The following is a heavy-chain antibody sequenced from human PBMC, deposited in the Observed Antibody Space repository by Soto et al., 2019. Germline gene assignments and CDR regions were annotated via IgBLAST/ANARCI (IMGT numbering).Heavy chain of an antibody. CDR1: GFTFSSYS. CDR3: ARDAVAAAVRFDY. CDR2: ISSSSSYI. D-gene: IGHD6-13*01. J-gene: IGHJ4*02. V-gene: IGHV3-21*01. Sequence: EVQLVESGGGLVKPGGSLRLSCAASGFTFSSYSMNWVRQAPGKGLEWVSSISSSSSYIYYADSVKGRFTISRDNAKNSLYLQMNSLRAEDTAVYYCARDAVAAAVRFDYWGQGTLVTVSS.